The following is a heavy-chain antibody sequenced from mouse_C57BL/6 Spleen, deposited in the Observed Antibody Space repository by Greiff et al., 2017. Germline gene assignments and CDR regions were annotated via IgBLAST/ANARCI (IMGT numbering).Heavy chain of an antibody. D-gene: IGHD1-1*01. CDR1: GYTFTDYN. J-gene: IGHJ2*01. CDR2: INPNNGGT. Sequence: EVQLQQSGPELVKPGASVKLSCKASGYTFTDYNMHWVKQSPGKSLEWIGYINPNNGGTSSNQKFKGKATLTVNKSSSTAYMELRSLTSEDTAVYYCAIYGRLDYWGQGTMLTVS. CDR3: AIYGRLDY. V-gene: IGHV1-22*01.